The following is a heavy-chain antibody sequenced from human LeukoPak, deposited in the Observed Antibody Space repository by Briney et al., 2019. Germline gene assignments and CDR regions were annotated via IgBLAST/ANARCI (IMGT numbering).Heavy chain of an antibody. CDR1: GGSISSSSYY. CDR2: ISYSGSA. Sequence: SETLSLTCTVSGGSISSSSYYWGWIRQPPEKGLEWIGYISYSGSATYNPSLKSRVTISVDTSKNQFSLKLSSVTAADTAVYYCARVADAYNLDYFSVDVWGKGTTVTISS. D-gene: IGHD5-24*01. CDR3: ARVADAYNLDYFSVDV. J-gene: IGHJ6*03. V-gene: IGHV4-61*05.